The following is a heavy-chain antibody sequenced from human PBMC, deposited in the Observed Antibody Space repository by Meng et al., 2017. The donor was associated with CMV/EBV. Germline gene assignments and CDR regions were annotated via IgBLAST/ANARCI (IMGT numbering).Heavy chain of an antibody. J-gene: IGHJ4*02. CDR1: GFTFRNYA. Sequence: GESLKISCAASGFTFRNYAMHWVRQAPGKGLQYVSAISSNGSNTYYADSVKGRLTISRDNSKNTLYLQMGSLRAEDMAVYYCARDRSGDGVHFDYWGQGTLVTVSS. V-gene: IGHV3-64*02. D-gene: IGHD3-3*01. CDR3: ARDRSGDGVHFDY. CDR2: ISSNGSNT.